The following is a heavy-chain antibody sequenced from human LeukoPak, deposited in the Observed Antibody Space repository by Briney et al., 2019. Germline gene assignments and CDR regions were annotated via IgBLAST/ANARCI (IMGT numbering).Heavy chain of an antibody. Sequence: ASVKVSCKASGYTFTSYGISWVRQAPGQGLEWMGWISAYNGNTNYAQKLQGRVTMTTDTSTSTAYMELRSLRSDDTAVYYCARVNQLLLFDDYYMDVWGKGTTVTVSS. CDR2: ISAYNGNT. CDR1: GYTFTSYG. V-gene: IGHV1-18*01. CDR3: ARVNQLLLFDDYYMDV. J-gene: IGHJ6*03. D-gene: IGHD2-2*01.